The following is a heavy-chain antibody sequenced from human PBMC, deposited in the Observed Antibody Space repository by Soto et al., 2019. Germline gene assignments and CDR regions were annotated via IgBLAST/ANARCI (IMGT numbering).Heavy chain of an antibody. CDR3: ARERHLNPPSDDFDL. J-gene: IGHJ3*01. V-gene: IGHV1-2*02. CDR2: MNPNSGGS. CDR1: GYNFIAQN. Sequence: QVHLVQSGAEVKKPGASVKVSCMASGYNFIAQNIHWVRQAPGLGLECMGKMNPNSGGSDYAQELQGRVTVTRDTPISTVYMELTSLRSDHTAPYYCARERHLNPPSDDFDLWVQGTMVVVSS.